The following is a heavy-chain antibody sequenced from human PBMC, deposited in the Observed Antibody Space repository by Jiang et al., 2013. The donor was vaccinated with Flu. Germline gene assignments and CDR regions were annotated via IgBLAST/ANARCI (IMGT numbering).Heavy chain of an antibody. D-gene: IGHD3-3*01. CDR3: ARPYYDFWSGSGYYYGMDV. CDR2: IYYSGST. Sequence: GPGLVKPSETLSLTCTVSGGSVSSNNYYWGWIRQPPGRGLEWIGTIYYSGSTYYNPSLKSRVTISVDTSKNQFSLKLSSVTAADTAVYYCARPYYDFWSGSGYYYGMDVWGQGTTVTVSS. J-gene: IGHJ6*02. CDR1: GGSVSSNNYY. V-gene: IGHV4-39*07.